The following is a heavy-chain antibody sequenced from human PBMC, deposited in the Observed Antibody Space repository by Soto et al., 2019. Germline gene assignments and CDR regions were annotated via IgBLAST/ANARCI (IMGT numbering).Heavy chain of an antibody. J-gene: IGHJ3*02. CDR2: IYYSGST. CDR1: GGSISSYY. D-gene: IGHD3-10*01. CDR3: ARRYGLRAFDI. V-gene: IGHV4-59*08. Sequence: QVQLQESGPGLVKPSETLSLTCTVSGGSISSYYWSWIRQPPGKGLEWIGDIYYSGSTNYNPSLKGRATRSVDTSKNRCSLRLSSVTAADTAVYYCARRYGLRAFDIWGQGTMVTVSS.